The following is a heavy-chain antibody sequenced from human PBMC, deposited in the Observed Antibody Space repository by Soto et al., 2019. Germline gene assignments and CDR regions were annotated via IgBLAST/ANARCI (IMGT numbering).Heavy chain of an antibody. D-gene: IGHD3-9*01. CDR2: ISKSGDNT. CDR3: ARDPSTGYADY. V-gene: IGHV3-23*01. J-gene: IGHJ4*02. Sequence: GGSLRLSCAASGFTFNNYALNWVRQAPGKGLEWVSTISKSGDNTHYSGSVKGRFTISRDNSKNTLYLQMNSLRAEDTALYYCARDPSTGYADYWGQGTLVTSPQ. CDR1: GFTFNNYA.